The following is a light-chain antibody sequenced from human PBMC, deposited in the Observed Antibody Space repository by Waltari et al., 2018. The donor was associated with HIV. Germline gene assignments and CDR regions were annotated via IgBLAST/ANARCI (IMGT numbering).Light chain of an antibody. J-gene: IGLJ3*02. CDR3: ATWDDGPNGPV. CDR1: SLNIGSYA. V-gene: IGLV1-44*01. Sequence: QSVLTQPPSASGTPGQRISISCSGSSLNIGSYAVNWYQQLPGMAPKLLIYSNNQRPSGGPDRFSGSKSGTSASLAISGLQSEDEADYYCATWDDGPNGPVFGGGTKVIVL. CDR2: SNN.